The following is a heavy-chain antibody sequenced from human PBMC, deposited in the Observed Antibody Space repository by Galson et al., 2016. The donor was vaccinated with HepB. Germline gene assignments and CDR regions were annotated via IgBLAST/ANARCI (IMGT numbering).Heavy chain of an antibody. J-gene: IGHJ4*02. D-gene: IGHD4-23*01. V-gene: IGHV3-30*18. CDR3: AKQSPYGGNSRSPDY. Sequence: SLRLSCAASGFTFSSYGMHWVRQAPGKGLEWVAVISYDGSNKYYADSVKGRFTISRDNSKNTLYLQMNSLRAEDTAVYYCAKQSPYGGNSRSPDYWGQGTLVTVSS. CDR2: ISYDGSNK. CDR1: GFTFSSYG.